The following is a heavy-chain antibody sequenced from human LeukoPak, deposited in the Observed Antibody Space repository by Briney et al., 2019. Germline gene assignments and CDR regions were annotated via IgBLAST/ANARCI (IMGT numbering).Heavy chain of an antibody. V-gene: IGHV3-30*02. CDR2: IRYDGSNK. Sequence: GGSLRLSCAASGFTFSSYGMHWVRQAPGKGLEWVAFIRYDGSNKYYAGSVKGRFTISSDNSKNTLYLQMNSLRAEDTAVYYCAKDLFSLGPSYLTTGTLDYWGQGTLVTVSS. J-gene: IGHJ4*02. D-gene: IGHD4-17*01. CDR1: GFTFSSYG. CDR3: AKDLFSLGPSYLTTGTLDY.